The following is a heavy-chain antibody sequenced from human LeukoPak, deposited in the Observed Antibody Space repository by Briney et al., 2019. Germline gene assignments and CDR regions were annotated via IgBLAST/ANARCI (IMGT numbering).Heavy chain of an antibody. V-gene: IGHV1-46*01. CDR1: GDTFTSYY. D-gene: IGHD4-17*01. CDR3: ARGHYGLFDY. CDR2: INPSGGST. Sequence: ASVKVSCKASGDTFTSYYMHCVRQGPGQGLEWMGIINPSGGSTSYAQKFQGRVTMTGDTSTSTVYMELSSLRSEDTAVYYCARGHYGLFDYWGQGTLVTVSS. J-gene: IGHJ4*02.